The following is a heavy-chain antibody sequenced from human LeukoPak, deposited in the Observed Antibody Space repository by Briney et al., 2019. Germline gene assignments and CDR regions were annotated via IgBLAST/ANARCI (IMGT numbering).Heavy chain of an antibody. J-gene: IGHJ4*02. V-gene: IGHV3-11*05. Sequence: PGGSLRLSCAASGFTFSDYYMSWIRQAPGKGLEWVSYISSSSSYTNYADSVKGRFTISRDNAKNSLYLQMNSLRAEDTAVYYCARVRTYSSSWYYPDYWGQGTLVTVSS. CDR2: ISSSSSYT. D-gene: IGHD6-13*01. CDR3: ARVRTYSSSWYYPDY. CDR1: GFTFSDYY.